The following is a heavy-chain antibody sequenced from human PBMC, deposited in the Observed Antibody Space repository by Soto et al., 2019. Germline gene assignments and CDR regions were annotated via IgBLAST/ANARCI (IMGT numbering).Heavy chain of an antibody. J-gene: IGHJ6*02. CDR1: GFTFSSYA. CDR3: AKSGRARTDYYYYGMDV. Sequence: GGSLRLSCAASGFTFSSYAMSWVRQAPGKGLEWVSAISGSGGSTYYADSVKGRFTISRDNSKNTLYLQMNSLRAEDTAVYYRAKSGRARTDYYYYGMDVWGQGTTVTVS. CDR2: ISGSGGST. V-gene: IGHV3-23*01.